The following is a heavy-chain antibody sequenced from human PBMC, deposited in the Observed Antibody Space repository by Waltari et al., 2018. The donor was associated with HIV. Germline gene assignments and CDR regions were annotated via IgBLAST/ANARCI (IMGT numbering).Heavy chain of an antibody. J-gene: IGHJ3*01. CDR1: GFPFSIYG. D-gene: IGHD4-17*01. CDR2: IWFDGTKQ. CDR3: ARPKIETTRPDAFDV. V-gene: IGHV3-33*08. Sequence: QVQLVESGGGVVQPGRSLLLSCAVSGFPFSIYGMHWVRQAPGKGLEWVATIWFDGTKQYYADSVKGRFTISRDNSKNTLYLQMNSLNPEDTAMYYCARPKIETTRPDAFDVWGRGTMVTVSS.